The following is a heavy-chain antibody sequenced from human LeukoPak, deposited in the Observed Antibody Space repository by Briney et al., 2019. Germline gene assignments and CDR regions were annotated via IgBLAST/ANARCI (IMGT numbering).Heavy chain of an antibody. V-gene: IGHV3-21*01. CDR3: AREGLVYDILTGYPL. D-gene: IGHD3-9*01. CDR2: ISSSSSYI. CDR1: GFTFSSYS. Sequence: GGSLRLSCAASGFTFSSYSMNWVRQAPGKGLEWVSSISSSSSYIYYADSVKGRFTISRDNAKNSLYLQMNSLRAEDTAVYYCAREGLVYDILTGYPLWGQGTLVTVSS. J-gene: IGHJ4*02.